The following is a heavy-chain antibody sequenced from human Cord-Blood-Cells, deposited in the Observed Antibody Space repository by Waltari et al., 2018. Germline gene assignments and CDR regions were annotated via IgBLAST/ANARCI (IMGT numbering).Heavy chain of an antibody. D-gene: IGHD1-26*01. J-gene: IGHJ4*02. CDR2: INAGNGNT. Sequence: QVQLVQSGAEVKKPGASVKVSCKASGYTFTSYAMHWVRQAPGQRLEWMGWINAGNGNTKYSQKFQGRVTITRDTSASTAYRELSSLRSEETAVYYCARGLNRSRWELLLDYWGQGTLVTVSS. CDR3: ARGLNRSRWELLLDY. CDR1: GYTFTSYA. V-gene: IGHV1-3*01.